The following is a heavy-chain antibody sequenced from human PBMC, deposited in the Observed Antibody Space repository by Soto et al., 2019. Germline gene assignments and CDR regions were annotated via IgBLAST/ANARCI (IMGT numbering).Heavy chain of an antibody. J-gene: IGHJ4*02. Sequence: SETLSLTCTVSGGSISSRDYFWSWIRQPPGKGLEWIGYISYSGSTFYNPSLKSRLTISIDTSKNQFSLKLSSVTAADTAVYYCARGRGSGSYSGSVFDLWGPGTLVTVSS. V-gene: IGHV4-30-4*01. CDR1: GGSISSRDYF. CDR2: ISYSGST. CDR3: ARGRGSGSYSGSVFDL. D-gene: IGHD3-10*01.